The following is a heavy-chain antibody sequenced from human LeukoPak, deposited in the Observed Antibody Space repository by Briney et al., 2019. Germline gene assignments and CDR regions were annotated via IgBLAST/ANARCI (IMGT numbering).Heavy chain of an antibody. CDR1: GGSISSYY. CDR2: IYYSGST. D-gene: IGHD3-22*01. CDR3: ARDSSGYYYYFDY. Sequence: KPSETLSLTCTVSGGSISSYYWSWIRQPPGKGLEWIGYIYYSGSTNYNPSLKSRVTMSVDTSKNQFSLKLSSMTAADTAVYYCARDSSGYYYYFDYWGQGTLVTVSS. V-gene: IGHV4-59*12. J-gene: IGHJ4*02.